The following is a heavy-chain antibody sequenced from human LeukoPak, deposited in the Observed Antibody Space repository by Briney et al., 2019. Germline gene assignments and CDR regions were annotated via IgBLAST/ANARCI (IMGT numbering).Heavy chain of an antibody. CDR2: IYSGGST. CDR1: GFTVSSNY. Sequence: PGGSLRLSCAASGFTVSSNYMSWVRQAPGKGLEWVSVIYSGGSTYYADSVKGRFTISRDNSKNTLYLQMNSLRAEDTAVYYCARIENDYGDYVFDYWGQGTLVTVSS. V-gene: IGHV3-53*01. J-gene: IGHJ4*02. CDR3: ARIENDYGDYVFDY. D-gene: IGHD4-17*01.